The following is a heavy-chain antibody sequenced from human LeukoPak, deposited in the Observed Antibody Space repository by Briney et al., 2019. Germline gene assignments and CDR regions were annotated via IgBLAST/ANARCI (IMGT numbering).Heavy chain of an antibody. J-gene: IGHJ4*02. Sequence: KPSETLSLTCTVSGGSISSYHWSWIRQPPGKGLEWIGYIYYSGSTNYNPSLKSRVTISVDTSKNQFSLKLSSVTAADTAVYYCARGDRAVGATYYFDYWGQGTLVTVSS. D-gene: IGHD1-26*01. V-gene: IGHV4-59*01. CDR1: GGSISSYH. CDR2: IYYSGST. CDR3: ARGDRAVGATYYFDY.